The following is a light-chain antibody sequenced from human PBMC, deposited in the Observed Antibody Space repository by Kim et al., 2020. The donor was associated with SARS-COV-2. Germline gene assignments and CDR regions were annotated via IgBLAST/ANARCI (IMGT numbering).Light chain of an antibody. V-gene: IGKV3-20*01. CDR3: QQYSSSPYT. Sequence: SPGEIATLSCRAIQTISKTYIAWYQQTPGQAPRLLIYGASNRATGIPDRFSGSGSGAEFTLTISRLEPEDFAVYYCQQYSSSPYTFGPGTKVAIK. CDR1: QTISKTY. CDR2: GAS. J-gene: IGKJ3*01.